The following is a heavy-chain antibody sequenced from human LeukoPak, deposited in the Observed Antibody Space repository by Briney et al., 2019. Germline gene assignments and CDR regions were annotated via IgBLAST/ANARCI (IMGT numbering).Heavy chain of an antibody. V-gene: IGHV3-30*04. CDR3: ARGGGGYDCYFGY. CDR2: ISYDGSNK. CDR1: GFTFSSYA. D-gene: IGHD5-12*01. Sequence: GGSLRLSCAASGFTFSSYAMHWVRQAPGKGLEWVAVISYDGSNKYYADSVKGRFTISRDNSKNTLYLQMNSLRAEDTAVYYCARGGGGYDCYFGYWGQGTLVTVSS. J-gene: IGHJ4*02.